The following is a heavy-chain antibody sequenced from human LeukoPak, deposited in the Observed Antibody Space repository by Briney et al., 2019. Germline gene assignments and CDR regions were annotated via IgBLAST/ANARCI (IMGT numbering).Heavy chain of an antibody. V-gene: IGHV4-34*01. CDR2: INLSGST. D-gene: IGHD6-19*01. CDR1: GGSFSDYY. Sequence: SETLSLTCGVYGGSFSDYYWSWIRQPPGKGLEWIGEINLSGSTNYNPSLKSRVTISVDTSKNQFSLKMSSVTAADTAVYYCARGGITVAGTLGYWGQGTLVTVSS. J-gene: IGHJ4*02. CDR3: ARGGITVAGTLGY.